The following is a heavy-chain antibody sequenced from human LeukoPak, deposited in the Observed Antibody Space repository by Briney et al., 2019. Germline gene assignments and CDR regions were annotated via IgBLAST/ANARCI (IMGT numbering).Heavy chain of an antibody. CDR2: ITASGTAM. D-gene: IGHD1-26*01. V-gene: IGHV3-48*02. CDR3: ASSGSYRFDY. J-gene: IGHJ4*02. CDR1: GFTFSSYS. Sequence: GESLRLSCAASGFTFSSYSMNWVRQAPGKGLEWVSHITASGTAMFYADSVKGRFTISRDNAKNSLYLQMNSLRDEDTAVYYCASSGSYRFDYWGQGTLVTVSS.